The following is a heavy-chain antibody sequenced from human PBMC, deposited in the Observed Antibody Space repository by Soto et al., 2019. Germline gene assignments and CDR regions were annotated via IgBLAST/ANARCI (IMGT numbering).Heavy chain of an antibody. D-gene: IGHD3-3*01. CDR3: ARGEWFLRGYGMDV. J-gene: IGHJ6*02. V-gene: IGHV4-59*01. CDR1: GDSISTDY. CDR2: IYNGGSP. Sequence: QVQLQESGPGLVKASETLSLTCTVSGDSISTDYWSWIRQPPGKRLEYIGFIYNGGSPNYSPSLESRVTISPDTSKNQFSLTLSSVIAADTAVYYCARGEWFLRGYGMDVWGRGTTVTVS.